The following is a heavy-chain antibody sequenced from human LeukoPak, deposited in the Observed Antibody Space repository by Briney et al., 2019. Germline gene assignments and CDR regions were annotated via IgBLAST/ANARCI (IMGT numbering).Heavy chain of an antibody. V-gene: IGHV4-59*01. J-gene: IGHJ4*02. CDR1: GGSIRNYC. Sequence: SETLSLTCTVSGGSIRNYCWNWIRQPPGKGLEWIGYTCDSGNTDYKPSLKSRVTISVDTSKNQLSLKLTSATAADTDVYDCARWHSHGRYVDYWGQGDLVTVSS. CDR2: TCDSGNT. CDR3: ARWHSHGRYVDY. D-gene: IGHD2-21*01.